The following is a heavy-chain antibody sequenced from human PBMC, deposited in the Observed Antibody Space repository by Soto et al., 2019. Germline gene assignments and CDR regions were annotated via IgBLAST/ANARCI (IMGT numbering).Heavy chain of an antibody. J-gene: IGHJ4*02. CDR1: GFTFSTYA. D-gene: IGHD3-10*01. V-gene: IGHV3-30-3*01. CDR2: ISYDGSNK. Sequence: ESGGGVVQPGRSLRLSCAASGFTFSTYAIQWVRQAPGKGLEWVAVISYDGSNKYYADSVKGRFTISRDNSKNTLYLQMNSLRAEDTAVYYCAIPDYGSGSYPEYWGQGTLVTVSS. CDR3: AIPDYGSGSYPEY.